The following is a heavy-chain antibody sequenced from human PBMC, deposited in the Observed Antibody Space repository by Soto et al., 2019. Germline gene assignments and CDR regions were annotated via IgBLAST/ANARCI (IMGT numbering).Heavy chain of an antibody. CDR1: GFTFSSYA. J-gene: IGHJ5*02. V-gene: IGHV3-23*01. CDR2: ISGSGGST. CDR3: TRDASRDSSARGWFDP. Sequence: GWSLRLSCAASGFTFSSYAMSWVRQAPGKGLEWVSAISGSGGSTYYADSVKGRFTISRDNSKNTLYLQMNSLRAEDTAVYYCTRDASRDSSARGWFDPWGPGTMVTVSS. D-gene: IGHD6-13*01.